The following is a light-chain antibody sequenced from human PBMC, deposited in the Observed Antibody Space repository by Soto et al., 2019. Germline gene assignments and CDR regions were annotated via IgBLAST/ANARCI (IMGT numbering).Light chain of an antibody. J-gene: IGKJ3*01. CDR1: QGISSW. Sequence: DIQMTQSPTSVSASGGDRVTITCGASQGISSWLAWYQQKPGKAPKLLIYAASSLQSGVPSRFSGSGSGTEFILSINNLQPEDFASYFCLQVYSFPRTFGLGTKVDIK. CDR3: LQVYSFPRT. CDR2: AAS. V-gene: IGKV1-12*01.